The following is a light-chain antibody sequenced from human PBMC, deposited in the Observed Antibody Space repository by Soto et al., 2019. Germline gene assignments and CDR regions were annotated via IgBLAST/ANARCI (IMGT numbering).Light chain of an antibody. J-gene: IGKJ5*01. CDR3: QQANSFPIT. CDR1: QGLSSW. V-gene: IGKV1-12*01. Sequence: DIQMTQSPSSVSASVGDRVTITCRASQGLSSWLAWYQQKPGKAPKLLIYAASHLQCGVPSRFSGSGPWTDFTLTVSSLQPEDFATYYGQQANSFPITVGEVTRLEMK. CDR2: AAS.